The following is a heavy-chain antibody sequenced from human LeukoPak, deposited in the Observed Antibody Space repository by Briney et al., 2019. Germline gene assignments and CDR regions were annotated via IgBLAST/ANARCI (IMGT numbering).Heavy chain of an antibody. J-gene: IGHJ4*02. CDR2: IIPIFGTA. D-gene: IGHD3-22*01. Sequence: GASVKVSCKASGGTFSSYAISWVRQAPGQGLEWMGGIIPIFGTANYAQKFQGRVTITANESTSTAYMELSSLRSEDTAVYYCARGSGPVYYYDSSGYHRGGFFDYWGQGTLVTVSS. CDR1: GGTFSSYA. CDR3: ARGSGPVYYYDSSGYHRGGFFDY. V-gene: IGHV1-69*13.